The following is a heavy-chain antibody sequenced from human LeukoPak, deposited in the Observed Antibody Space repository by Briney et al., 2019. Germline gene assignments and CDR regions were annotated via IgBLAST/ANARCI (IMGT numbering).Heavy chain of an antibody. D-gene: IGHD3-10*01. CDR2: IYSGGGT. CDR1: GFTFSNYN. Sequence: PGGSLILSCAASGFTFSNYNMNWVRQAPGKGLEWVSVIYSGGGTNNADSVKGRFTISRDNSKNTLYLQLNSLRAEDTAVYYCARHTSGVADYWGQGTLVTVSS. V-gene: IGHV3-66*04. CDR3: ARHTSGVADY. J-gene: IGHJ4*02.